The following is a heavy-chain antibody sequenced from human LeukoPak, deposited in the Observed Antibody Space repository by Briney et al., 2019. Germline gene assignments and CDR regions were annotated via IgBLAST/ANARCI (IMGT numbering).Heavy chain of an antibody. Sequence: SVKVSCKASRGTFSSYAISWVRQAPGQGLEWMGVIIPIFGTTNYAQKFQGRVTITADESTSTAYMELSSLRSEDTAVYYCAHPSRTYYYYAMDVWGQGTTVTVPS. CDR3: AHPSRTYYYYAMDV. D-gene: IGHD1-14*01. CDR2: IIPIFGTT. V-gene: IGHV1-69*01. CDR1: RGTFSSYA. J-gene: IGHJ6*02.